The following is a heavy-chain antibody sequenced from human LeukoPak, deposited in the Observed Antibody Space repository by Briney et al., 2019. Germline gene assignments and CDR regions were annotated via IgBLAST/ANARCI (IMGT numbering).Heavy chain of an antibody. J-gene: IGHJ4*02. D-gene: IGHD6-13*01. CDR3: ARLQAAAVDY. V-gene: IGHV1-8*03. CDR1: GYSFTKYD. Sequence: GASVKVSCKASGYSFTKYDINWVRQATGQGLEWMGWMNPNSGDTGYSQKFQGRVFITRDTSINTAYMELSSLRSDDTAVYYCARLQAAAVDYWGQGTLVTVSS. CDR2: MNPNSGDT.